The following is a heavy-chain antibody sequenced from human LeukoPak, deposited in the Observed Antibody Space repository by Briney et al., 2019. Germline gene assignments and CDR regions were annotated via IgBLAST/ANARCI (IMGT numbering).Heavy chain of an antibody. V-gene: IGHV1-8*01. CDR3: ARDGYNWGWKYFDY. J-gene: IGHJ4*02. D-gene: IGHD5-24*01. CDR1: GYTFGSYD. Sequence: ASVKVSCKASGYTFGSYDINWVRQATGQGLEWMGRMNPNSGNRDYAQKFQGRVIMTWNTSISTAYMELSSLRSEDTAVYYCARDGYNWGWKYFDYWGQGTLVTVSS. CDR2: MNPNSGNR.